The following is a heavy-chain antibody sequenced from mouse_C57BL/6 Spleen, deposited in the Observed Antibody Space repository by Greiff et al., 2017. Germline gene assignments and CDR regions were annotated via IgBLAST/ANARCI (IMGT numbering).Heavy chain of an antibody. V-gene: IGHV1-76*01. J-gene: IGHJ2*01. CDR1: GYTFTDYY. Sequence: VQLQQSGAELVRPGASVKLSCKASGYTFTDYYINWVKQRPGQGLEWIARIYPGSGNTYYNEKFKGKATLTAEKSSSTAYMQLSSLTSEDSAVYCCARSVNWDPLDYCGQGTTLTVSS. D-gene: IGHD4-1*01. CDR2: IYPGSGNT. CDR3: ARSVNWDPLDY.